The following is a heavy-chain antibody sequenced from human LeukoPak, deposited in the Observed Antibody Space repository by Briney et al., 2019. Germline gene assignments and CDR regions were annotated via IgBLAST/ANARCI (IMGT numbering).Heavy chain of an antibody. D-gene: IGHD1-26*01. CDR3: ARVGSYSPWVDYYYMDV. J-gene: IGHJ6*03. CDR2: ISSRSSTI. V-gene: IGHV3-48*01. CDR1: GFTFSSNS. Sequence: GGSLRLSCAASGFTFSSNSMNWVRQAPGKGLEWVSYISSRSSTIYYADSVKGRFIISRDNAKNSVYLQMNGLRGEDTAVYYCARVGSYSPWVDYYYMDVWGKGTTVTVSS.